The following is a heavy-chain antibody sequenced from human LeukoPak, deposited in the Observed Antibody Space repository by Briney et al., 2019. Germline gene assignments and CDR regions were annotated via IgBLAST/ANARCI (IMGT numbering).Heavy chain of an antibody. D-gene: IGHD1-1*01. V-gene: IGHV3-9*01. CDR1: GFTFDDYA. Sequence: PGRSLRLSCAASGFTFDDYAMHWVRQAPGKGLEWVSGISWNSGSIGYADSVKGRFTISRDNAKNSLYLQMNSLRAEDSALYFCAKGNGYFDYWGQGVLVTVSS. J-gene: IGHJ4*02. CDR3: AKGNGYFDY. CDR2: ISWNSGSI.